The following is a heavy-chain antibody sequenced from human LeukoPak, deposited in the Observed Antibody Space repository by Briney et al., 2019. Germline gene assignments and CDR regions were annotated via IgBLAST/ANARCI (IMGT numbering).Heavy chain of an antibody. CDR1: GFTFSSNY. CDR3: ARGHPRAVAPDY. Sequence: GGSLRLSCAASGFTFSSNYMSWVRQAPGKGLEWVSAIYSGGSTYYAGSVKGRFAISRDNSKNTLYLQMNSLRAEDTAVYYCARGHPRAVAPDYWGQGTLVTVSS. D-gene: IGHD6-19*01. J-gene: IGHJ4*02. V-gene: IGHV3-66*01. CDR2: IYSGGST.